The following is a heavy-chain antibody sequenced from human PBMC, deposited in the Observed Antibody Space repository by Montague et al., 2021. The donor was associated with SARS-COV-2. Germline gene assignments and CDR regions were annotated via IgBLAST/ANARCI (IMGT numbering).Heavy chain of an antibody. J-gene: IGHJ4*02. D-gene: IGHD3-22*01. V-gene: IGHV4-34*01. Sequence: SETLSLTCAVYGGSFSDCFWTWIRQPPGKGLEWIGEINHRGTSNYNPSLKSRVSISVDTSKNQLSLYLGSVTAADTAVYYCARGRQHFNMIVVVMTGGEYYFDXWGQGTLVTVSS. CDR3: ARGRQHFNMIVVVMTGGEYYFDX. CDR2: INHRGTS. CDR1: GGSFSDCF.